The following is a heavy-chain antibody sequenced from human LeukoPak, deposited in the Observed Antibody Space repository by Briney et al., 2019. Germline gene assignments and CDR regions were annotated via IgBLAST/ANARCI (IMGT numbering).Heavy chain of an antibody. D-gene: IGHD1-26*01. V-gene: IGHV4-30-4*01. CDR3: ARDDSLGGTYY. Sequence: SETLSLTCTVSGASTGSSDHYWSWVRQTPGKGLEWLGFIFHTETTYYNPSLQSRLRISIDTSKNQFSLRLTSATAADTAIYYCARDDSLGGTYYWGPGTPVTVSS. CDR2: IFHTETT. J-gene: IGHJ4*02. CDR1: GASTGSSDHY.